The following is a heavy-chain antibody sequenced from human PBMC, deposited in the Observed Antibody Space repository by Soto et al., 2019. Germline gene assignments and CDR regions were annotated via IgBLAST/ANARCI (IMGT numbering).Heavy chain of an antibody. CDR2: ISAYNGNT. D-gene: IGHD3-10*01. CDR1: GYTFTSYG. V-gene: IGHV1-18*01. CDR3: ARVTLLGFGYTPTPGGVGV. Sequence: QVQLVQSGAEVKKPGASVKVSCKASGYTFTSYGVTWVRQAPGQGPEWMGWISAYNGNTNYAQKLQGRVTMTTDTXXSXAXKELRSRRSDATAVYYCARVTLLGFGYTPTPGGVGVWGQGTTVTVSS. J-gene: IGHJ6*02.